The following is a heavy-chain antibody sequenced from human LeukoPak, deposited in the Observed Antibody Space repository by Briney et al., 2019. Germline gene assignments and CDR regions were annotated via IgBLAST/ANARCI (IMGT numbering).Heavy chain of an antibody. V-gene: IGHV3-23*01. Sequence: GSLRLSCAPSGFIFNDYAMAWVRQAPGKGLEWVSAITGNIDKTTYADSVKGRFTISRDESTDTLHLQMKSLRVEDTAVYHCARDGPGLGTNAFDVWGQGTMVSVSS. CDR1: GFIFNDYA. CDR3: ARDGPGLGTNAFDV. CDR2: ITGNIDKT. D-gene: IGHD7-27*01. J-gene: IGHJ3*01.